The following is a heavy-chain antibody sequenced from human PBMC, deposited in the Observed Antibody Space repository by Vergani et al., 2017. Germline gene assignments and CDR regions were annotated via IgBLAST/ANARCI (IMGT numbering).Heavy chain of an antibody. V-gene: IGHV4-59*01. J-gene: IGHJ4*02. CDR2: IYYSGST. CDR3: ARVNASPSFDY. CDR1: GGSISSYY. D-gene: IGHD6-6*01. Sequence: QVQLQESVPGLVKPSETLSLTCTVSGGSISSYYWSWIRQPPGKGLEWIGYIYYSGSTNYNPSLKSRVTISVDTSKNQFSLKLSSVTAADTAVYYCARVNASPSFDYWGQGTLVTVSS.